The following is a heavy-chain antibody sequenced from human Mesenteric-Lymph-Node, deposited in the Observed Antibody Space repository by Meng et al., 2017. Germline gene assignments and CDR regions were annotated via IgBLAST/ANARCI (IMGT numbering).Heavy chain of an antibody. CDR2: INPSGGST. CDR3: ASSVGLDYYDSSGYYYYYYGMDV. Sequence: ASVKVSCKASGYTFTGYYMHWVRQAPGQGLEWMGIINPSGGSTSYAQKFQGRVTMTRDTSTSTVYMELSSLRSEDTAVYYCASSVGLDYYDSSGYYYYYYGMDVWGQGTTVTVSS. V-gene: IGHV1-46*01. D-gene: IGHD3-22*01. J-gene: IGHJ6*02. CDR1: GYTFTGYY.